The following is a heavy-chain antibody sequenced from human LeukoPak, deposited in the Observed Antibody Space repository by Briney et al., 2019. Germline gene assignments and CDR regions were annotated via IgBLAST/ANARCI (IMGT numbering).Heavy chain of an antibody. V-gene: IGHV4-31*03. Sequence: PSQTLSLTCTVSGGSISSGDYYWSWIRQHPGKGLEWIGYIYYSGSTNYNPSLKSRVTISVDTSKNQFSLKLSSVTAADTAVYYCAVRYWRGVYYFDYWGQGTLVTVSS. D-gene: IGHD3-16*02. J-gene: IGHJ4*02. CDR3: AVRYWRGVYYFDY. CDR1: GGSISSGDYY. CDR2: IYYSGST.